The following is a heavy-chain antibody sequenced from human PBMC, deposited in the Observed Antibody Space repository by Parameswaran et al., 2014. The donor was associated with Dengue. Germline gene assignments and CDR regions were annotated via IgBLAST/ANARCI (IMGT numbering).Heavy chain of an antibody. CDR2: ISWNSGSI. CDR3: AKGATYNWNYNYFDY. Sequence: SLRLSCAASGFTFDDYAMHWVRQAPGKGLEWVSGISWNSGSIGYADSVKGRFTISRDNAKNSLYVQMNSLRAEDTALYYCAKGATYNWNYNYFDYWARNLVTDSS. J-gene: IGHJ4*01. V-gene: IGHV3-9*01. CDR1: GFTFDDYA. D-gene: IGHD1-7*01.